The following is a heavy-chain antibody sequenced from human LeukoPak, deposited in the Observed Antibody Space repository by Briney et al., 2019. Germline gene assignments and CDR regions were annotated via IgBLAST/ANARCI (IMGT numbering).Heavy chain of an antibody. D-gene: IGHD3-22*01. CDR2: IYPGDSDT. J-gene: IGHJ4*02. CDR3: ARSPRYYYDSSGLVDY. Sequence: GESLKISCKGSGYSFTSCWIGWVRQMPGKGLEWMGIIYPGDSDTRYSPSFQGQVTISADKSISTAYLQWSSLKASDTAMYYCARSPRYYYDSSGLVDYWGQGTLVTVSS. CDR1: GYSFTSCW. V-gene: IGHV5-51*01.